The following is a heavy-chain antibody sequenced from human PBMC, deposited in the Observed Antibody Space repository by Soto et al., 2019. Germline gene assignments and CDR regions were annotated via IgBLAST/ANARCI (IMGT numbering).Heavy chain of an antibody. D-gene: IGHD3-3*01. V-gene: IGHV1-18*01. Sequence: ASVKVSCKASGYTFTSYGISWVRQAPGQGLEWMGWISAYNGNTNYAQKLQGRVTMTTDTSTSTAYMELRSLRSDDTAAYYCARGRTYYDFWSGYYNFSHFDYWGQGTLVTVSS. CDR1: GYTFTSYG. J-gene: IGHJ4*02. CDR2: ISAYNGNT. CDR3: ARGRTYYDFWSGYYNFSHFDY.